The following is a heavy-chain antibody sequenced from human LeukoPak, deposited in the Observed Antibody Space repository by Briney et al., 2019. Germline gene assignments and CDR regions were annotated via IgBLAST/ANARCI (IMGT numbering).Heavy chain of an antibody. Sequence: GGSLRLSCAASGFTFSSYCMNWVRQAPGKGLEWVSFISTSSSYIYYADSVKGRFTISRDNAKNSLYLQMNSLRAEDTAVYYCASGQQLAPYPWGQGTLVTVSS. J-gene: IGHJ5*02. CDR1: GFTFSSYC. CDR3: ASGQQLAPYP. D-gene: IGHD6-13*01. CDR2: ISTSSSYI. V-gene: IGHV3-21*01.